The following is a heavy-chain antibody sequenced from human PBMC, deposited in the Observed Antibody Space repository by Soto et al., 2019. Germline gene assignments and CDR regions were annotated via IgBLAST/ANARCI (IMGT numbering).Heavy chain of an antibody. CDR1: GFTFNNYA. CDR2: ISGSGDIP. V-gene: IGHV3-23*01. J-gene: IGHJ4*02. Sequence: EVQLLESGGGLVQPGGSLRLSCAASGFTFNNYAMNWVRQAPGKGLEWVSGISGSGDIPFYADSVKGRFTISRDNSQNTLYLQMNSLRAEDTAVYYCAREGANSDYPGWVGRLPFGYWGQGTLVTVSS. CDR3: AREGANSDYPGWVGRLPFGY. D-gene: IGHD5-12*01.